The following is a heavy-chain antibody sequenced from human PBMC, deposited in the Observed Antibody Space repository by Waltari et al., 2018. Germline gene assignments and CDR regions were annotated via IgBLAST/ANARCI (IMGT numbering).Heavy chain of an antibody. CDR1: GGTFSSYA. Sequence: QVQLVQSGAEVKKPGSSVKVSCKASGGTFSSYAISWVRQAPGQGLEWMGGIIPILGIANYAQEFQGRVTITADKSTSTAYMELSSLRSEDTAVYYCARVARDRIYYGSGSYFDPWGQGTLVTVSS. V-gene: IGHV1-69*10. CDR2: IIPILGIA. J-gene: IGHJ5*02. CDR3: ARVARDRIYYGSGSYFDP. D-gene: IGHD3-10*01.